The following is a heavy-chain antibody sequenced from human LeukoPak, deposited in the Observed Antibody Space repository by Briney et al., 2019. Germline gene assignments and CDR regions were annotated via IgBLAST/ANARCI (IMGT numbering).Heavy chain of an antibody. D-gene: IGHD6-6*01. CDR3: ARDGEYSSSSGYYYYGMDV. Sequence: ASVKVSCKASGGTFSSYAISWVRQAPGQGLEWMGRIIPILGIANYAQKFQGRVTITADKSTSTAYMELSSLRSEDTAVYYCARDGEYSSSSGYYYYGMDVWGQGTTVTVSS. V-gene: IGHV1-69*04. CDR2: IIPILGIA. J-gene: IGHJ6*02. CDR1: GGTFSSYA.